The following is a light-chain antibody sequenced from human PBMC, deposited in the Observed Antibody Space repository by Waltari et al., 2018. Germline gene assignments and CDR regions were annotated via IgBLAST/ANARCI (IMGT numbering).Light chain of an antibody. Sequence: LGERATINCKSSQSVLYSSNNKNYLAWYQQKPGQPPKLLIYWASTRESGVPDRFSGSGSGTDFTLTISSLQAEDVAVYYCQQYYTTPFTFGPGTKVDIK. J-gene: IGKJ3*01. CDR1: QSVLYSSNNKNY. CDR2: WAS. CDR3: QQYYTTPFT. V-gene: IGKV4-1*01.